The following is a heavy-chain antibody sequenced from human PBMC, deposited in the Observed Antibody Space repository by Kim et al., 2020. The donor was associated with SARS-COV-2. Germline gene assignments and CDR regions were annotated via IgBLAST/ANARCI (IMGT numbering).Heavy chain of an antibody. Sequence: SETLSLTCTVSGGSISSSGYYWSWIRQHPGKGLEWIADIYYSGSTSYNPSLKSRVTISGDTFKNQFSLKLSSVTVADTAVYYCSRERVGYDSRTFDPWGQGTLVTVSS. J-gene: IGHJ5*02. V-gene: IGHV4-31*03. D-gene: IGHD3-22*01. CDR3: SRERVGYDSRTFDP. CDR1: GGSISSSGYY. CDR2: IYYSGST.